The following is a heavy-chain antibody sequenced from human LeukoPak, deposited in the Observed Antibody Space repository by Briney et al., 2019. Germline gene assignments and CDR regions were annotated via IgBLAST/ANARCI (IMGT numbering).Heavy chain of an antibody. Sequence: PGGSLRLSCAASGFIFSDHWMHWVRQAPGKGLVWLSRINNDGSSTIYADSVKGRFTFSRDNAENTLFLEMSSLRVEDTAVYYCVRERNNFWSGHHSIFDCWGQGTLVTVSS. V-gene: IGHV3-74*01. J-gene: IGHJ4*02. CDR2: INNDGSST. D-gene: IGHD3-3*01. CDR3: VRERNNFWSGHHSIFDC. CDR1: GFIFSDHW.